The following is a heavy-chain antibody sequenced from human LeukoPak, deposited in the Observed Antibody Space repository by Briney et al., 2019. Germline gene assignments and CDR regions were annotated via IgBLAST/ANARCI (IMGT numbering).Heavy chain of an antibody. CDR3: ARGLQVRGVITTFDY. Sequence: SETLSLTCTVSGGSISSSSYYWGWIRQPPGKGLEWIGSIYYSGSTYYNPSLKSRVTISVDTSKNQFSLKLSSVTAADTAVYYCARGLQVRGVITTFDYWGQGTLVTVSS. CDR2: IYYSGST. J-gene: IGHJ4*02. CDR1: GGSISSSSYY. V-gene: IGHV4-39*07. D-gene: IGHD3-10*01.